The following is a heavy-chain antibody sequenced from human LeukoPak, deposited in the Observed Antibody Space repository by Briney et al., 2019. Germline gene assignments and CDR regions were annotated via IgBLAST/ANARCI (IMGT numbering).Heavy chain of an antibody. Sequence: PSETLSLTCAVYGGSFSGYYWSWIRQPPGKGLEWIGEINHSGSTNYNPSIKSRVTISVDTSKNQFSLKLSSVTAADTAVYYCARRRYRDYFDYWGQGTLVTVSS. CDR1: GGSFSGYY. CDR3: ARRRYRDYFDY. J-gene: IGHJ4*02. CDR2: INHSGST. V-gene: IGHV4-34*01. D-gene: IGHD1-26*01.